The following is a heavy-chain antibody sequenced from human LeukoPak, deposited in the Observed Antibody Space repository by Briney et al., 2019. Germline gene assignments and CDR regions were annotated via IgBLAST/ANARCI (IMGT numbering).Heavy chain of an antibody. Sequence: GGSLRLSCAASGFTFSDCYMSWIRQAPGKGLEWVSYISSSGSTIYYADSVKGRFTISRDNAKNSLYLQMNSLRAEDTAVYYCARDPTVTTLDYWGQGTLVTVSS. V-gene: IGHV3-11*04. J-gene: IGHJ4*02. CDR3: ARDPTVTTLDY. CDR1: GFTFSDCY. D-gene: IGHD4-17*01. CDR2: ISSSGSTI.